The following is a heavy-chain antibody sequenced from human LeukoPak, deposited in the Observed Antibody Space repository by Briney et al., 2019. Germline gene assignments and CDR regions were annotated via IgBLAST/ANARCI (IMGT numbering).Heavy chain of an antibody. V-gene: IGHV3-11*01. D-gene: IGHD1-26*01. CDR1: GFTFSDYY. CDR3: ARDSGSYYSSPEYNWFDP. J-gene: IGHJ5*02. CDR2: ISRGGNTI. Sequence: GGSLRLSCAVSGFTFSDYYMNWVRQAPGKGLEWFSYISRGGNTIYYADSVRGRFTISRDNAKNSLYLQMNSLRAEDTAVYYCARDSGSYYSSPEYNWFDPWGQRTLVTVSS.